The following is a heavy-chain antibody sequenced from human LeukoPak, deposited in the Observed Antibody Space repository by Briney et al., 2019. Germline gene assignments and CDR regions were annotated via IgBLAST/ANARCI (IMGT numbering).Heavy chain of an antibody. Sequence: PGGSLRLSCAAPGFTFSNYGIHWVRQAPGKGLEWVAFTRYDGSNKYYADSVKGRFTISRDTSKNSLYMQMNSLRAEDTAVYYCAKQSRPATTFGGSWYFDFWGQGTLVTVSS. V-gene: IGHV3-30*02. D-gene: IGHD3-16*01. CDR3: AKQSRPATTFGGSWYFDF. J-gene: IGHJ4*02. CDR2: TRYDGSNK. CDR1: GFTFSNYG.